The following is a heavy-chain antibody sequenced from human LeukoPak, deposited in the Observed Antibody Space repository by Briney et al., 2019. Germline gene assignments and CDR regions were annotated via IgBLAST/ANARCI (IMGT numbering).Heavy chain of an antibody. CDR1: GFTVSSNY. CDR2: IYSGGST. V-gene: IGHV3-53*01. D-gene: IGHD5-18*01. J-gene: IGHJ3*02. CDR3: ARERLSANDAFDI. Sequence: GGSLRLSCAASGFTVSSNYMSWVRQAPGKGLEWVSVIYSGGSTYYADSVKGRFTISRDNSKNTLYLQMNSLRAADTAVYYCARERLSANDAFDIWGQGTMVTVSS.